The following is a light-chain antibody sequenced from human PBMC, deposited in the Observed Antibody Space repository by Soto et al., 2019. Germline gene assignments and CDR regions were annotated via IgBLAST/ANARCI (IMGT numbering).Light chain of an antibody. Sequence: QSVLTQPRSVSGSPGQSVAISCTGTSSDVGGYNYVSWYQQHPGKAPKLMIYDVTKRPSGVPDRFSASKSGNTASLTISGLQADDEADYYCCSYAGSGTDNYVFGSGTKLTVL. CDR1: SSDVGGYNY. V-gene: IGLV2-11*01. J-gene: IGLJ1*01. CDR2: DVT. CDR3: CSYAGSGTDNYV.